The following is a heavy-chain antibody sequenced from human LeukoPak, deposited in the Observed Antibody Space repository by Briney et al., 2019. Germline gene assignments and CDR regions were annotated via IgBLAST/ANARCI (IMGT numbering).Heavy chain of an antibody. D-gene: IGHD5-24*01. Sequence: PSETLSLTCTVSGGSISSYYWSWIRQPPGKGLEWIGYIYYSGSTNYHPSLKSRVTMSVDTSKNQFSLKLSSVTAADTAVYYCARQGKWLQPPDYWGQGTLVTVSS. CDR3: ARQGKWLQPPDY. CDR2: IYYSGST. CDR1: GGSISSYY. V-gene: IGHV4-59*08. J-gene: IGHJ4*02.